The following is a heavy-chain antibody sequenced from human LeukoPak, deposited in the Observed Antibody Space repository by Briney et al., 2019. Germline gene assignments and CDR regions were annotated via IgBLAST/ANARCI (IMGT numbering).Heavy chain of an antibody. D-gene: IGHD6-13*01. J-gene: IGHJ4*02. CDR2: ISSSGSTI. V-gene: IGHV3-48*03. CDR1: GFTFSSYE. Sequence: GGSLRLSCAASGFTFSSYEMNGVRQAPGKGLEWVSYISSSGSTIYYADSVKGRFTISRDNAKNSLYLQMNSLRAEDTAVYYCARGLLLAAAGTGVDYWGQGTLVTVSS. CDR3: ARGLLLAAAGTGVDY.